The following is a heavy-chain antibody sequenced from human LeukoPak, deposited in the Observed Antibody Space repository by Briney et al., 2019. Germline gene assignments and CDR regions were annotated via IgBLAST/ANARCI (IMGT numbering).Heavy chain of an antibody. V-gene: IGHV3-30*09. J-gene: IGHJ4*02. CDR1: GFTFSSYA. Sequence: GGSLRLSCEDSGFTFSSYAVHWVRQAPGKGLEWVAVMSSDGSQKYYADSVKGRFALSRDNSKSTLNLQMNSLRVEDTAVYYCARDLNYYDSSGHSSDYWGQGTLVTVSS. CDR2: MSSDGSQK. D-gene: IGHD3-22*01. CDR3: ARDLNYYDSSGHSSDY.